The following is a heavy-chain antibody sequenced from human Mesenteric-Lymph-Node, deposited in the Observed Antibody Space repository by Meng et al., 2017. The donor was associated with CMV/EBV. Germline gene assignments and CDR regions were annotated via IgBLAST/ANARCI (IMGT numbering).Heavy chain of an antibody. CDR3: TTDRMVRGVKLHPFDY. D-gene: IGHD3-10*01. CDR1: TFSNAW. Sequence: TFSNAWMSWVCQAPGKGLEWVGRIKSKTDGGTTDYAAPVKGRFTISRNDSKNTLYLKMNSLKTEDTAVYYCTTDRMVRGVKLHPFDYWGQGTLVTVSS. J-gene: IGHJ4*02. CDR2: IKSKTDGGTT. V-gene: IGHV3-15*01.